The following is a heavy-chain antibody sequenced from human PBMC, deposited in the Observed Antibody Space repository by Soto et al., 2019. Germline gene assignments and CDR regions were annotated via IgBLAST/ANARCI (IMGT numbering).Heavy chain of an antibody. CDR3: ASDGAAGAVMGV. J-gene: IGHJ6*02. D-gene: IGHD6-13*01. V-gene: IGHV3-21*06. Sequence: EVPLVESGGGLVKPGGSLRLSCTASGLIFSNYGMNWVRQAAGKRPEWVSSISSGGEYIDYADSVKGRLTISRDNANNRLYLQLTGLGVEDTAVYYCASDGAAGAVMGVWGQGTTVTVSS. CDR1: GLIFSNYG. CDR2: ISSGGEYI.